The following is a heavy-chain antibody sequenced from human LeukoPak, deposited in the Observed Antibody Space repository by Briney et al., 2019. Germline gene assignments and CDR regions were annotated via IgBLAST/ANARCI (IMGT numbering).Heavy chain of an antibody. CDR1: GFIFSSYS. D-gene: IGHD6-13*01. CDR3: AKAASSSWPSYYYGMDV. CDR2: ITGSGGNT. V-gene: IGHV3-23*01. J-gene: IGHJ6*02. Sequence: GGSLRLSCAASGFIFSSYSMSWVRQAPGKGLEWVSVITGSGGNTYYADPVKGRFTISKDNSKNTVYLQMSSLRVDDTAVYYCAKAASSSWPSYYYGMDVWGQGTTVTVSS.